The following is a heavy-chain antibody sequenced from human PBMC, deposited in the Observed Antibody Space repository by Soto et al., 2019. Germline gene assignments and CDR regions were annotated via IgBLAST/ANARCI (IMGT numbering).Heavy chain of an antibody. D-gene: IGHD4-17*01. J-gene: IGHJ5*02. CDR3: ARDQTTGDWFDA. CDR1: GFTFSNYA. CDR2: ISYDGSNT. V-gene: IGHV3-30-3*01. Sequence: PGGSLRLSCAASGFTFSNYAMHWVRQAPGKGLEWVAVISYDGSNTYYADSVKGRFTISRDDSKNTLHLQMNSLRGEDTAVYYCARDQTTGDWFDAWGQGTLVTVSS.